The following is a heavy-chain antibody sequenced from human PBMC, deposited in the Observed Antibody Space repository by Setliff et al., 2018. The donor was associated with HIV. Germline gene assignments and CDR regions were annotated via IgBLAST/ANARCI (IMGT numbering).Heavy chain of an antibody. CDR1: GFTFTAHG. V-gene: IGHV3-33*01. Sequence: GGSLRLSCAASGFTFTAHGMHWVRLAPDKGLEWVAFMNYDENSEYYADSVKGRFTISRDNAKNMLYLQMNSLSADDTAVYYCVRGSGYYYFDNWGQGALVTVSS. CDR3: VRGSGYYYFDN. J-gene: IGHJ4*02. CDR2: MNYDENSE. D-gene: IGHD3-22*01.